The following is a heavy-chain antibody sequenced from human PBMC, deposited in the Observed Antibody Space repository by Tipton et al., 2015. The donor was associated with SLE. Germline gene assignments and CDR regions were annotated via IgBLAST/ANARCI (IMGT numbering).Heavy chain of an antibody. V-gene: IGHV4-59*11. CDR3: ARGAYSNYWDY. J-gene: IGHJ4*02. Sequence: TLSLTCTVSGGSISSHYWSWIRQPPGKGLGWIGYIYYSGSTNYNPSLKSRVTISVDTSKNQFSLKLSSVTAADTAVYYCARGAYSNYWDYWGQGTLVTVSS. CDR2: IYYSGST. D-gene: IGHD4-11*01. CDR1: GGSISSHY.